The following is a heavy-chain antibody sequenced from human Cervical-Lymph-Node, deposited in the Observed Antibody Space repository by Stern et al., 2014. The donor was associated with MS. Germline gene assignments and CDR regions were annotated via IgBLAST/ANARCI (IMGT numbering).Heavy chain of an antibody. J-gene: IGHJ3*02. V-gene: IGHV4-39*01. D-gene: IGHD3-3*01. CDR3: ARASVTVFGIVIGALDI. Sequence: QVQLVQSGPGLVKPSETLSLTCSVSGDSISSSRYFWVWVRQPPGKGLEWIGTMHFSVNNYYSPSLKSPVTISPDTSKHAFPPQLPSVTAADTALYFCARASVTVFGIVIGALDIWGQGTMVTVSS. CDR1: GDSISSSRYF. CDR2: MHFSVNN.